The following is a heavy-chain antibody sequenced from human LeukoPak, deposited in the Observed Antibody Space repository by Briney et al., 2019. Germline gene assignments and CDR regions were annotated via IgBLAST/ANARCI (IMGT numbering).Heavy chain of an antibody. D-gene: IGHD1-14*01. V-gene: IGHV3-23*01. CDR1: GGTFSSYA. CDR2: ISDSDGST. CDR3: AKLITRNPEE. Sequence: ASVKVSCKASGGTFSSYAISWVRQAPGKGLEWVSAISDSDGSTYYADSVKGRFTISRDNSKNTLYLQMNSLRAEDTAVYYCAKLITRNPEEWGQGTLVTVSS. J-gene: IGHJ4*02.